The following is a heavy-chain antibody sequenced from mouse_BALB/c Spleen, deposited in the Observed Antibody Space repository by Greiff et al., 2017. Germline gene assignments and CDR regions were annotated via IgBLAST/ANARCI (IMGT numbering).Heavy chain of an antibody. D-gene: IGHD2-1*01. J-gene: IGHJ3*01. CDR3: AREDGNYGFAY. CDR1: GYTFSSYW. Sequence: QVQLQQSGAELMKPGASVKISCKATGYTFSSYWIEWVKQRPGHGLEWIGEILPGSGSTNYNEKFKGKATFTADTSSNTAYMQLSSLTSGDSAVYYCAREDGNYGFAYWGQGTLVTVSA. CDR2: ILPGSGST. V-gene: IGHV1-9*01.